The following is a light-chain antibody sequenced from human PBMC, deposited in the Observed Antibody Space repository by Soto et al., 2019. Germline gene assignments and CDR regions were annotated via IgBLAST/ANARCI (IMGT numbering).Light chain of an antibody. Sequence: DIHLTQSPSFLSASVGDRVTITCRASQGISSYLAWYQQKPGKAPKLLIYAASTLQSGVPSRFSGSGSGTEFTLTISSLQPEDFATYYCRQLNTHPLYTFGQGTKLEI. J-gene: IGKJ2*01. CDR2: AAS. CDR3: RQLNTHPLYT. CDR1: QGISSY. V-gene: IGKV1-9*01.